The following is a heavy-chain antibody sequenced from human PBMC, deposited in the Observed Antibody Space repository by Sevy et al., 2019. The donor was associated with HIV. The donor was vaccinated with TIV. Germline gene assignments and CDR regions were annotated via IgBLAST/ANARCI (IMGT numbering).Heavy chain of an antibody. J-gene: IGHJ4*02. CDR3: ACVNAGGRGYS. V-gene: IGHV4-59*08. CDR2: IYYNGHI. Sequence: SETLSLTCTVSGGSITSLYWNWIRQPPGKGLEWIANIYYNGHINYNPSLKSRVTLSLDTSNNQFSLRLSSVTAADTAMYYRACVNAGGRGYSWGQGTLVTVSS. D-gene: IGHD3-10*01. CDR1: GGSITSLY.